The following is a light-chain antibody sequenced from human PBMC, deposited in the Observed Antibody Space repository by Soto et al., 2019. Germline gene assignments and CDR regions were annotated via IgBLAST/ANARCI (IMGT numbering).Light chain of an antibody. J-gene: IGKJ1*01. V-gene: IGKV1-39*01. Sequence: IQMTQSPSTLSAGVGDRVTITCRASQRISTYLNWYQQKPGKAPTLLIYAASSLQSGVPSRFSGGGSGTDFTLTINTLQPEDFATYFCQKCYSSPRTFGQGTKVDIK. CDR1: QRISTY. CDR2: AAS. CDR3: QKCYSSPRT.